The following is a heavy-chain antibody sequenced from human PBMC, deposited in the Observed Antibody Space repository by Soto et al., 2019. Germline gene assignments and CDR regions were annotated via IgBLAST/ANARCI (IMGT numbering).Heavy chain of an antibody. Sequence: GGSLRLSCAASGFTFSSYGMHWVRQAPGKGLEWVAVIWYDGSNKYYADSVKGRFTISRDNSKNTLYLQMNSLRAEDTAVYYCARDRGTEGIAAAGHWGQGTLVTVSS. V-gene: IGHV3-33*01. D-gene: IGHD6-13*01. J-gene: IGHJ4*02. CDR1: GFTFSSYG. CDR2: IWYDGSNK. CDR3: ARDRGTEGIAAAGH.